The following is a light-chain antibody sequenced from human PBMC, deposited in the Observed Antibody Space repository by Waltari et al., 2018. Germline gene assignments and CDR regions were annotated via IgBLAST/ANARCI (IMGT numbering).Light chain of an antibody. J-gene: IGLJ2*01. V-gene: IGLV3-19*01. CDR2: GKN. Sequence: SSELTLAPAVSVALGQTVRITFQGDSLRRFYASWYQQKPGQAPVLVIYGKNNRPSGIPDRFSGSSSGNTASLTITGAQAEDEADYYCNSRDSSGNPPVVFGGGTKLTVL. CDR1: SLRRFY. CDR3: NSRDSSGNPPVV.